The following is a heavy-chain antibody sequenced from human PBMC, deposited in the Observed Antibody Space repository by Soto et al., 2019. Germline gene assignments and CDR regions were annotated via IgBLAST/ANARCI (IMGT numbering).Heavy chain of an antibody. CDR1: AGYISSGFYF. V-gene: IGHV4-30-4*01. Sequence: SETLSLTCTVSAGYISSGFYFWSWMRQPPGKGLEWLGHIYSSGTAYYNPSLKSRLTISVDASKNQFSLKLTSVTAADTAIYYCASRQQQVALVDYWGQGTLVTVSS. J-gene: IGHJ4*02. CDR2: IYSSGTA. CDR3: ASRQQQVALVDY. D-gene: IGHD5-12*01.